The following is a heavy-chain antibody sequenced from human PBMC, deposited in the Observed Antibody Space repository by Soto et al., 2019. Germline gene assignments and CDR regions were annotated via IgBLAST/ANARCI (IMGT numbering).Heavy chain of an antibody. CDR2: IYWDDDK. J-gene: IGHJ4*02. D-gene: IGHD3-3*01. CDR1: GFSLTTSGVG. Sequence: QITLNESGPTVVKPAETLTLTCTFSGFSLTTSGVGVGWIRQSPGKAPEWLALIYWDDDKRYSASLKSSLTITKDTSQNQVVLTMASVDPADTATYYCAHRILRTVFGLVTTTAIYFDFWGQGTPVVVSS. V-gene: IGHV2-5*02. CDR3: AHRILRTVFGLVTTTAIYFDF.